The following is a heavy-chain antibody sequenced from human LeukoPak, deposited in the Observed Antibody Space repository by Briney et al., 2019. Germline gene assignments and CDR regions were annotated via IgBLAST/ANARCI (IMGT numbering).Heavy chain of an antibody. CDR3: AKGYGSGSSRYYFDY. V-gene: IGHV3-23*01. J-gene: IGHJ4*02. CDR1: GFTFTSYA. CDR2: ISGSGGST. D-gene: IGHD3-10*01. Sequence: QPGGSLRLSCAASGFTFTSYAMSWVRQAPGKELEWVSTISGSGGSTYYADSVKGRFTISRDNSKNTLYLQMNSLRAEDTAVYYCAKGYGSGSSRYYFDYWGQGTLVTVSS.